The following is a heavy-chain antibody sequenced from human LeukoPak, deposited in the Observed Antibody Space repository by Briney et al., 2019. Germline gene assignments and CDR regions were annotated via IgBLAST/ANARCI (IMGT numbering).Heavy chain of an antibody. CDR2: IYTSGST. V-gene: IGHV4-4*07. J-gene: IGHJ3*02. CDR1: GGSISSYY. Sequence: SETLSLTCTDSGGSISSYYWRWIRQPAGKELEWIERIYTSGSTNYNPSLKSRVTMSVDTSKNQFSLKLSSVTAADTAVYYCARGFYYGSGRVAFDIWGQRTMVTVSS. D-gene: IGHD3-10*01. CDR3: ARGFYYGSGRVAFDI.